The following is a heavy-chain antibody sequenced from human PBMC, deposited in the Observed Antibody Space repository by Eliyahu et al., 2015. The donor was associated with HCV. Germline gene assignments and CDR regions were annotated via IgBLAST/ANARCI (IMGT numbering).Heavy chain of an antibody. CDR3: ARDVGGDRDF. CDR2: INIYGSTT. J-gene: IGHJ4*02. CDR1: W. V-gene: IGHV3-74*01. Sequence: WMHWVRQAPGKGLVWVSRINIYGSTTNYADSVKGRFTISRDNAKNTLYLQMNSLRAEDAAVYYCARDVGGDRDFWGQGTLVTVSS. D-gene: IGHD3-16*01.